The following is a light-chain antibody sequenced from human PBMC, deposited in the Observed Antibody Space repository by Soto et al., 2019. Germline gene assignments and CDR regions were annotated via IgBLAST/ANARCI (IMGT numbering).Light chain of an antibody. J-gene: IGKJ1*01. CDR3: QQYSNWSPWT. CDR2: GAS. CDR1: QSFSSN. Sequence: EIVMTQSPATLSVSPGERATLSCRASQSFSSNLAWYQQKPGQAPRLLIYGASTRATGIPARFSGSGSGTEFTLTISSLQSEDFAVYYCQQYSNWSPWTFGPGTKVDIX. V-gene: IGKV3-15*01.